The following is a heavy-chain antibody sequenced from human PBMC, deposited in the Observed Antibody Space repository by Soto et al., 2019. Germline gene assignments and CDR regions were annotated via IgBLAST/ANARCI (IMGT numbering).Heavy chain of an antibody. J-gene: IGHJ4*02. V-gene: IGHV1-3*01. CDR2: INAGNGNT. D-gene: IGHD3-9*01. CDR3: ARGYDILTGYYKGPPYXDY. Sequence: ASVKVSCKASGYTFTSYAMHWVRQAPGQRLEWMGWINAGNGNTKYSRKFQGRVTITRDTSASTAYMELSSLRSEDMAVYYCARGYDILTGYYKGPPYXDYWGQGTLVTVSS. CDR1: GYTFTSYA.